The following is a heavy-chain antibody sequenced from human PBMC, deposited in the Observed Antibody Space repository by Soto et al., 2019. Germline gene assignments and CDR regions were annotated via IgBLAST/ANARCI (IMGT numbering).Heavy chain of an antibody. CDR2: INAGNGNT. CDR1: GYTFTSYA. CDR3: AREAGLVISYYFDY. V-gene: IGHV1-3*01. Sequence: GASVKVSCKASGYTFTSYAMHWVRQAPGQRLEWMGWINAGNGNTKYSQKFQGRVTITRDTSASTAYMELSSLRSEDTAVYYCAREAGLVISYYFDYWGQGTLVTVSS. D-gene: IGHD3-9*01. J-gene: IGHJ4*02.